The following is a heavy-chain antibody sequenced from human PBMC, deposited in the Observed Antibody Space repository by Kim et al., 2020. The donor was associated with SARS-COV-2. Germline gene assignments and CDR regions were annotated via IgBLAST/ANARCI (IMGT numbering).Heavy chain of an antibody. Sequence: ASVKVSCKASGYILSTYDIVWVRQAPGQGLEWMGWISIYNGITNYAQKFQGRVSLTADTSTSTVYIELRSLRSDDTAVYYCARSEAVIGSAVAYFLHWGQGTLVTVSS. CDR1: GYILSTYD. J-gene: IGHJ1*01. CDR2: ISIYNGIT. CDR3: ARSEAVIGSAVAYFLH. D-gene: IGHD6-19*01. V-gene: IGHV1-18*01.